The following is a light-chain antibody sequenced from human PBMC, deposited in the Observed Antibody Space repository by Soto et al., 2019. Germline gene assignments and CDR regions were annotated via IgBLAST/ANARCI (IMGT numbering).Light chain of an antibody. CDR2: AAS. Sequence: AIRMTQSPSSLSASTGDRVTITCRASQGISSYLAWYQQKPGKAPKLLIYAASTLQSGVPSRFSGSGSGTDFTLTISCLQSEDFATYYCQQYYSYPPRPRYTFGQGTKLEIK. CDR1: QGISSY. V-gene: IGKV1-8*01. J-gene: IGKJ2*01. CDR3: QQYYSYPPRPRYT.